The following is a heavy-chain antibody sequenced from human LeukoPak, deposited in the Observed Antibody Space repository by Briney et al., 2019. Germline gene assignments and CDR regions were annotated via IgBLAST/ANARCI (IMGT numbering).Heavy chain of an antibody. D-gene: IGHD5-18*01. CDR2: IYTSGST. CDR3: ARNLGKRGYSYGSVYPLFDY. CDR1: GGSISSGSYY. V-gene: IGHV4-61*02. J-gene: IGHJ4*02. Sequence: PSETLSLTCTVSGGSISSGSYYWSWIRQPAGKGLEWIGRIYTSGSTNYNPSLKSRVTISVDTSKNQFSLKLSSVTAADTAVYYCARNLGKRGYSYGSVYPLFDYWGQGTLVTVSS.